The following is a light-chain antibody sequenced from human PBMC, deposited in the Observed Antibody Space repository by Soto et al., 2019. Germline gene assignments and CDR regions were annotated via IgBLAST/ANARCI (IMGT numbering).Light chain of an antibody. CDR3: QHYYSYHHRT. V-gene: IGKV1-8*01. Sequence: AIRMTQSPSSLSASTGDRVTITCRASQDISSYLAWYQQKPGKAPKLLIYAASTLQSGVPSRFSGSGSGTDFTLTISYLQAEDFATYYCQHYYSYHHRTFGQGTKLEIK. CDR1: QDISSY. J-gene: IGKJ2*01. CDR2: AAS.